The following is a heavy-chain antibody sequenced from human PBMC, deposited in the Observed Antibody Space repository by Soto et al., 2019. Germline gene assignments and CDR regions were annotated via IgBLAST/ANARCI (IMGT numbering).Heavy chain of an antibody. D-gene: IGHD3-3*01. V-gene: IGHV3-33*01. CDR3: ASSDLYYDFWRGYSRGKGMDV. CDR1: GFTFSSYG. J-gene: IGHJ6*02. CDR2: IWYDGSNK. Sequence: QVQLVESGGGVVQPGRSLRLSCAASGFTFSSYGMHWVRQAPGKGLEWVAVIWYDGSNKYYADSVKGRFTISRDNSKNTLYLQMNSLRAEDTAVYYCASSDLYYDFWRGYSRGKGMDVWGQGTTVTVSS.